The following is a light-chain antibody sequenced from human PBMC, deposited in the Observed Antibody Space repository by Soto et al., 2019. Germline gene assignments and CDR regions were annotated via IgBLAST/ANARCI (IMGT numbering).Light chain of an antibody. CDR2: EVS. Sequence: QSALTQPPSASGSPGQSVTISCTGTSSDVGGYNYVSWYQQHPGKAPRLMIYEVSKRPSGVPDRFSGSKSGNTASLTVSGLQAEDDADYYCSSYAGYNLLYVFGTGTKVTVL. J-gene: IGLJ1*01. V-gene: IGLV2-8*01. CDR3: SSYAGYNLLYV. CDR1: SSDVGGYNY.